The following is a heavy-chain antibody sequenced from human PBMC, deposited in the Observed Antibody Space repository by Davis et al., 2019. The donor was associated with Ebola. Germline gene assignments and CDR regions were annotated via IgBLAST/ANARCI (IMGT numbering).Heavy chain of an antibody. V-gene: IGHV3-23*01. CDR1: GFTFSGYA. J-gene: IGHJ4*02. CDR3: AKDVGTVAGQFDY. Sequence: GESLKISCAASGFTFSGYAMTWVRQAPGTGLEWLSAISGSADDTYYADSVKGRFTISRDNSKNTLDLQTNSLRAEDTALYYCAKDVGTVAGQFDYWGQGTLVTVSS. D-gene: IGHD6-19*01. CDR2: ISGSADDT.